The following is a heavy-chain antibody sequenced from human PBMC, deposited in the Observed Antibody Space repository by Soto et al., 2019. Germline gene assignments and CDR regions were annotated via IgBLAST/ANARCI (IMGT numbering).Heavy chain of an antibody. V-gene: IGHV1-46*01. CDR3: ARELILGGSSPPRGFTALHCYHFGTDV. CDR1: GYTFTSSY. J-gene: IGHJ6*02. Sequence: ASVKVSCKASGYTFTSSYMHWVRQAPGQGLEWRGIINPSGGSTSYAQKFQGRVTMTRDTSTSTVYLELSILRSKDTAVYYCARELILGGSSPPRGFTALHCYHFGTDVWGPGTSVSGFS. D-gene: IGHD6-13*01. CDR2: INPSGGST.